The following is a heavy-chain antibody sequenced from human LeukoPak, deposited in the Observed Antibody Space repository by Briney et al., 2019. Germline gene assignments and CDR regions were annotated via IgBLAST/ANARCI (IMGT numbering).Heavy chain of an antibody. Sequence: SETLSLTCAVYGGSFSGYYWSWIRQPPGKGLEWIGEINHSGSTNYNPSLKSRVTTSVDTSKNQFSLKLSSVTAADTAVYYCARGPTYYYDSSGYNDWGQGTLVTVSS. CDR1: GGSFSGYY. CDR3: ARGPTYYYDSSGYND. D-gene: IGHD3-22*01. V-gene: IGHV4-34*01. CDR2: INHSGST. J-gene: IGHJ4*02.